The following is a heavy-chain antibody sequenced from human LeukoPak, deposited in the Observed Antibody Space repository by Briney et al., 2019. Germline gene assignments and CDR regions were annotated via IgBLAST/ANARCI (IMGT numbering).Heavy chain of an antibody. CDR2: INHSGST. Sequence: SETLSLTCAVYGGSFSGYYCSWIRQPPGKGLEWIGEINHSGSTNYNPSLKSRVTISVDTSKNQFSLKLSSVTAADTAVYYCARLGGFGGSYYYNYWGQGTLVTVSS. J-gene: IGHJ4*02. V-gene: IGHV4-34*01. CDR1: GGSFSGYY. CDR3: ARLGGFGGSYYYNY. D-gene: IGHD1-26*01.